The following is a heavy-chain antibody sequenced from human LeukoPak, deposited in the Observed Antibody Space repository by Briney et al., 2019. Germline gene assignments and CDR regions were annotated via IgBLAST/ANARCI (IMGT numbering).Heavy chain of an antibody. CDR2: ISYDGSNK. J-gene: IGHJ5*02. V-gene: IGHV3-30*14. CDR1: GFTFSTYA. CDR3: ARGEPVS. Sequence: GGSLRLSCAASGFTFSTYAMHWVRQAPGKGLEWVAVISYDGSNKYYADSVKGRFTISRDNSKNTLYLQMNSLRVEDTAMYYCARGEPVSWGQGTLVTVSS.